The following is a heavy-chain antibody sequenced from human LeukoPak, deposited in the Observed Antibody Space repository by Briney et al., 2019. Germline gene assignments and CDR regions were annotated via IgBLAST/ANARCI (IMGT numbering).Heavy chain of an antibody. CDR3: AGWFGEQNDAFDI. J-gene: IGHJ3*02. CDR2: INPNSGGT. Sequence: ASVKVSCKASGYTFTRYYMHWVRQAPGQGLEWMGWINPNSGGTNYAQKFQGRVTMTRETSISTAYMELSRLRSDDTAVYYCAGWFGEQNDAFDIWGQGTMVTVSS. V-gene: IGHV1-2*02. CDR1: GYTFTRYY. D-gene: IGHD3-10*01.